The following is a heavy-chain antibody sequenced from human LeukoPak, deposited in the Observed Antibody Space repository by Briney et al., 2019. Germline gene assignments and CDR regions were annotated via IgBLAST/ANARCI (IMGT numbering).Heavy chain of an antibody. CDR3: ARDPGGTYFHGPDY. Sequence: GGSLRLSCAASGFTFSNYAMSWVRQAPGKGLEWVSAISGSGTYTYYADSVKGRFTISRDNAKNTLYLQMNSLRAEDTAVYYCARDPGGTYFHGPDYWGQGTLVTVSS. CDR2: ISGSGTYT. V-gene: IGHV3-23*01. CDR1: GFTFSNYA. J-gene: IGHJ4*02. D-gene: IGHD1-26*01.